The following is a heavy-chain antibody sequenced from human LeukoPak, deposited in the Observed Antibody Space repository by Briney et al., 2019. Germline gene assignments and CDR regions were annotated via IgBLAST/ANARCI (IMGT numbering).Heavy chain of an antibody. J-gene: IGHJ5*02. Sequence: PETLSLTCTVSGGSISSYYWSWIRQPPGKGLEWIGYIYYSGSTNYNPSLKSRVTISVDTSKNQFSLKLSSVTAADTAVYYCARVPMATIWNWFDPWGQGTLVTVSS. CDR3: ARVPMATIWNWFDP. CDR2: IYYSGST. D-gene: IGHD5-24*01. CDR1: GGSISSYY. V-gene: IGHV4-59*01.